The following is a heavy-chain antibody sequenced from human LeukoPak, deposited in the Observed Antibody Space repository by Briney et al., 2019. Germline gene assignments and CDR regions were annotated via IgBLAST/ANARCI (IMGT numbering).Heavy chain of an antibody. D-gene: IGHD5/OR15-5a*01. CDR1: GYNFTNYW. Sequence: GESLKISCKASGYNFTNYWIAWVRQMPGEALEWMGIISPIDSDARYSPSFQGQVSISADKSISTVYLQWSGLKASDTAMYYCARRSVFFAPSDYWGQGTLVTVSS. J-gene: IGHJ4*02. CDR2: ISPIDSDA. CDR3: ARRSVFFAPSDY. V-gene: IGHV5-51*01.